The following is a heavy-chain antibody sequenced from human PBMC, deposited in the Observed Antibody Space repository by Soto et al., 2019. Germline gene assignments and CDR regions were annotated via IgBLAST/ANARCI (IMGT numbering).Heavy chain of an antibody. J-gene: IGHJ3*02. CDR1: GFTFSDYY. D-gene: IGHD2-2*01. Sequence: KPGGSLRLSCAASGFTFSDYYMSWIRQAPGKGLEWVSYISSSGSTIYYADSVKGRFTISRDNAKNSLYLQMNSLRAEDTAVYYCARGEDIVVVPAAPRLNAFDIWGQGTMVTVSS. CDR2: ISSSGSTI. CDR3: ARGEDIVVVPAAPRLNAFDI. V-gene: IGHV3-11*01.